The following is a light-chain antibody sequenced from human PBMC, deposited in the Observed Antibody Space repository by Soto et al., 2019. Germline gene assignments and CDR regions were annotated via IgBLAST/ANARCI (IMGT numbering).Light chain of an antibody. CDR1: LSGSGY. V-gene: IGKV3-11*01. Sequence: EIVLTQSPATLSLSPGERATLSCRASLSGSGYLAWYQQKPGQAPRLLIYDASNRATGFPARFSDSGSGTDFTLTISSLEPGDFAGYYCQQRSNWPFTFGPGTTVDVK. J-gene: IGKJ3*01. CDR2: DAS. CDR3: QQRSNWPFT.